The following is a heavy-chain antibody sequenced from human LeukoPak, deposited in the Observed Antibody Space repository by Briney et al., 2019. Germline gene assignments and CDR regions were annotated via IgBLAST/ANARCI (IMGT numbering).Heavy chain of an antibody. CDR2: ISAYNGNT. D-gene: IGHD3-9*01. J-gene: IGHJ4*02. V-gene: IGHV1-18*01. CDR1: GYTFTSYG. CDR3: ARVSGRLTGYYIPDPPDY. Sequence: GASVKVSCKASGYTFTSYGISWVRQAPGQGLEWMGWISAYNGNTIYAQKLQGRVTMTTDTSTSTAYMELRSLRSDDTAVYYCARVSGRLTGYYIPDPPDYWGQGTLVTVSS.